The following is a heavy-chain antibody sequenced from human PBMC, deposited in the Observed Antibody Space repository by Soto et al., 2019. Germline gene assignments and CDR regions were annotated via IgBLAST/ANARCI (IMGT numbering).Heavy chain of an antibody. CDR1: GGSISSGGYY. D-gene: IGHD2-2*01. CDR2: IYYSGST. J-gene: IGHJ5*02. CDR3: ARSGYCISISCYGPALYWFDP. Sequence: QVQLQESGPGLVKPSQTLSLTCTVSGGSISSGGYYWSWIRQHPGKGLEWIGYIYYSGSTYYNPSLKSRVTISVDTSKNQFSLKLSSVTAADTAVYYCARSGYCISISCYGPALYWFDPWGQGTLVTVSS. V-gene: IGHV4-31*03.